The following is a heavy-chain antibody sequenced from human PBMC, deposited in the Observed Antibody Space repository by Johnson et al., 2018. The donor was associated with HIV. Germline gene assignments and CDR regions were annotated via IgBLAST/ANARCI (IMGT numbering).Heavy chain of an antibody. J-gene: IGHJ3*02. CDR2: ISSNGIGT. D-gene: IGHD3-10*01. V-gene: IGHV3-64*01. CDR3: ARSRGPMRKDAFDI. Sequence: VQLVESGGGVVPPGGSLRLSCAVSGFTFSNFAMHWVRQAPGKGLEYVSAISSNGIGTYYANSVDGRFTISRDNDKNTLYLEMGSLRVEDMAVYYCARSRGPMRKDAFDIWGQGTKVTVSS. CDR1: GFTFSNFA.